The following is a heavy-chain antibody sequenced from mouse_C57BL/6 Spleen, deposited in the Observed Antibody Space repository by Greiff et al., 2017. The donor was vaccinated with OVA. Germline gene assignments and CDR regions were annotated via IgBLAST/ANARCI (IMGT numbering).Heavy chain of an antibody. D-gene: IGHD2-4*01. CDR2: INPSSGYT. V-gene: IGHV1-7*01. J-gene: IGHJ4*01. Sequence: VQLQQSGAELVKPGASVKLSCKASGYTFTSYWMHWVKQRPGQGLEWIGYINPSSGYTKYNQKFKDKATLTADKSSSTAYMQLSSLTYEDSAVYYCAGGYDYDGYAMDYWGQGTSVTVSS. CDR1: GYTFTSYW. CDR3: AGGYDYDGYAMDY.